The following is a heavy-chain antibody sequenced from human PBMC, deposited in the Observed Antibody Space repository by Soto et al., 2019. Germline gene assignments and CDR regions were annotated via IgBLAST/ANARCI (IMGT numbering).Heavy chain of an antibody. CDR1: GFTFSGFS. J-gene: IGHJ4*02. D-gene: IGHD3-10*01. V-gene: IGHV3-23*01. Sequence: GGSLSLSCLPSGFTFSGFSMSWVPQAPGRGLEWVSGFRSSGDDGTTYYADSVKGRFTISRDNSKNTLFLQMNSLRAEDTAIYYCAKKVNSGPGSQYFDYWGQGTLVTVSS. CDR3: AKKVNSGPGSQYFDY. CDR2: FRSSGDDGTT.